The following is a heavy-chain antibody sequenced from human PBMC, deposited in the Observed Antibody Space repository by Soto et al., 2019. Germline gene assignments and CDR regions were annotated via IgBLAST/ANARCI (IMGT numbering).Heavy chain of an antibody. D-gene: IGHD1-26*01. V-gene: IGHV4-30-4*01. Sequence: SETLSLTCTVSGGSISSGDYYWSWIRQPPGKGLEWIGYIYYSGSTYYNPSLKSRVTISVDTSKNQFSLKLSSVTAADTAVYYCARDKEWEPPDDAFDIWGQGTMVTVSS. CDR1: GGSISSGDYY. CDR2: IYYSGST. CDR3: ARDKEWEPPDDAFDI. J-gene: IGHJ3*02.